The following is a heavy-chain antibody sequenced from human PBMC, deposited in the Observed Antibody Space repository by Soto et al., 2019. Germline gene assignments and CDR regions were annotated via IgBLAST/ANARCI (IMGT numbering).Heavy chain of an antibody. CDR3: ATQDFRGTTGTT. D-gene: IGHD1-1*01. Sequence: GGSLCLSCAASGFTFSTFSMGWVRQPPGRGLEWLSLISGGGDRTYYANSVKGPLTVSKDNSANTLYLQMTSLRAEDTAVSYCATQDFRGTTGTTWGQGTLVTVSS. CDR1: GFTFSTFS. V-gene: IGHV3-23*01. J-gene: IGHJ4*02. CDR2: ISGGGDRT.